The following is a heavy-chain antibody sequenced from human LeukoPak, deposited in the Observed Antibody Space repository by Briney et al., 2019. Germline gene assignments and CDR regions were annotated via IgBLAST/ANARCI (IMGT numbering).Heavy chain of an antibody. J-gene: IGHJ4*02. Sequence: PSETLSLTCTVSSGPVSNSSYDWRWIRQPPGKGLDGIGSICLPGTTYYNPSLKSPGTISIDTAKHQFSLMLTDVTAADSAVYYCARHSCGYGTFHNWGQGNLVTVSS. CDR3: ARHSCGYGTFHN. CDR2: ICLPGTT. CDR1: SGPVSNSSYD. D-gene: IGHD6-13*01. V-gene: IGHV4-39*01.